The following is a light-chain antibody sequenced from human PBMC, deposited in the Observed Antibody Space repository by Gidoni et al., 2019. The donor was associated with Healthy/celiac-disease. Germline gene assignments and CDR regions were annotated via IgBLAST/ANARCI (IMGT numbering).Light chain of an antibody. CDR3: QQYYSTPPYT. Sequence: DIVMTQYPDSLAVSLGERATTNCKSSQSVLYSSNNKNYLAWYQQKPGQPPKLLIYWASTRESGVPDRFSGSGSGTDFTLTISSLQAEDVAVYYCQQYYSTPPYTFGQGTKLEIK. CDR2: WAS. V-gene: IGKV4-1*01. CDR1: QSVLYSSNNKNY. J-gene: IGKJ2*01.